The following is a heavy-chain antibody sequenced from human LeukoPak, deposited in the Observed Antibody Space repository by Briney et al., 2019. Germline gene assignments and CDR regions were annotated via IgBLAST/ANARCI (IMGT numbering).Heavy chain of an antibody. CDR3: ARTLAGYCSSTSCPAYDFWSGYPSDY. CDR2: ISSSSSYI. Sequence: GGSLRLSCAASGFTFSSYSMNWVRQAPGKGLEWVSSISSSSSYIYYADSVKGRFTISRDNAKNSLYLQMNSLRAEDTAVYYCARTLAGYCSSTSCPAYDFWSGYPSDYWGQGTLVTVSS. D-gene: IGHD2-2*01. V-gene: IGHV3-21*01. CDR1: GFTFSSYS. J-gene: IGHJ4*02.